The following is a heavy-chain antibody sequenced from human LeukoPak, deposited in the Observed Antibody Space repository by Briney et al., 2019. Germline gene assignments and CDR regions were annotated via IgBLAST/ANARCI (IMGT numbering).Heavy chain of an antibody. Sequence: ASVKVSCKASGYTFTGYYMHWVRQAPGQGLEWMGWINPNSGGTNYAQKFQGRVTMTRDTSISTAYMELSRLRSDDTAVYYCARDSSGFYYGYNWFDPWGQGTLATVSS. V-gene: IGHV1-2*02. J-gene: IGHJ5*02. CDR2: INPNSGGT. CDR3: ARDSSGFYYGYNWFDP. CDR1: GYTFTGYY. D-gene: IGHD3-22*01.